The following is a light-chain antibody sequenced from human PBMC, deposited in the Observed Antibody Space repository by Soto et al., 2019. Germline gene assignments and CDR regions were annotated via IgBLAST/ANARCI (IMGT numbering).Light chain of an antibody. V-gene: IGKV3-11*01. J-gene: IGKJ1*01. Sequence: IVLTQSTATLSLSPGERGALSCRASESVTNYLAWYQQKPGQAPRLLVYDVSNRATGIPARFSGGGSGTDFTLTISNLEPEDFAVYYCQQRSDWPWTFGQGTKVDI. CDR2: DVS. CDR3: QQRSDWPWT. CDR1: ESVTNY.